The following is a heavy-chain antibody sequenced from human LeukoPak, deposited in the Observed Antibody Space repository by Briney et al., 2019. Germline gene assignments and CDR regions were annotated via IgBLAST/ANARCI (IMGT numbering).Heavy chain of an antibody. Sequence: SETLSLTCTVSGGSIGSYYWSWIRQPPGKGLEWIGYIYYSGSTNYNPSLKSRVTISVDTSKNQLSLKLSSVTAADTAVYYCARHGGYSYGFDYWGQGTLVTVSS. CDR3: ARHGGYSYGFDY. CDR1: GGSIGSYY. J-gene: IGHJ4*02. D-gene: IGHD5-18*01. CDR2: IYYSGST. V-gene: IGHV4-59*08.